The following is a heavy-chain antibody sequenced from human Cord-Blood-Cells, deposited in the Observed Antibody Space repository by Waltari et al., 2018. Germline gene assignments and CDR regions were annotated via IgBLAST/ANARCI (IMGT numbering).Heavy chain of an antibody. V-gene: IGHV3-21*01. CDR1: GFTFSSYS. Sequence: EVQLVESGGGLVKPGGSLRLSCAASGFTFSSYSMNWVRQAPGKGLEGVSSISSSSSYIYYADSVKGRFTISRDNAKNALYLQMNSLRAEDTAVYYCARDRNWDWYFDLWGRGTLVTVSS. J-gene: IGHJ2*01. CDR3: ARDRNWDWYFDL. D-gene: IGHD7-27*01. CDR2: ISSSSSYI.